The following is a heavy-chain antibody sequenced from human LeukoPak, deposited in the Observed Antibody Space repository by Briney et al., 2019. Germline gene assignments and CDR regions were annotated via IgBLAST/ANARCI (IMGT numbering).Heavy chain of an antibody. CDR3: ARGFRRGPWYSYGLYFDY. J-gene: IGHJ4*02. CDR2: INHSGST. V-gene: IGHV4-34*01. Sequence: SETLSLTCAVYGGSFSGYYWSWIRQPPGKGLEWIGEINHSGSTNYNPSLKSRVTISVDTSKNQFSLRLSSVTAADTAVYYCARGFRRGPWYSYGLYFDYWGQGTLVTVSS. D-gene: IGHD5-18*01. CDR1: GGSFSGYY.